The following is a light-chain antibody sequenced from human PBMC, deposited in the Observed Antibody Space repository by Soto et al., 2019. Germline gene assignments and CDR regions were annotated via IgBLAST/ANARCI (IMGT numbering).Light chain of an antibody. J-gene: IGKJ1*01. V-gene: IGKV1-5*03. Sequence: DIPMTQSPSTLSASVGDRVTITCRASQSINNWLAWYQQKPGRAPKLLIYKASSLESGVPSRFSGSGSGTEFTLSISSLQPDDFATYYCQQYNGYSQTFGQGTKVEIK. CDR3: QQYNGYSQT. CDR1: QSINNW. CDR2: KAS.